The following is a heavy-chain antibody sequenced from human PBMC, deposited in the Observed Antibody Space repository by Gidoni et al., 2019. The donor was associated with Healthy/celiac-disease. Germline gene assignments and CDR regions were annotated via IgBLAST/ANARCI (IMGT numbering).Heavy chain of an antibody. Sequence: STYYNPSLKSRVTISVDTSKNQFSLKLSSVTAADTAVYYCARRFGSYYPFDYWGQGTLVTVSS. D-gene: IGHD1-26*01. V-gene: IGHV4-39*01. CDR3: ARRFGSYYPFDY. J-gene: IGHJ4*02. CDR2: ST.